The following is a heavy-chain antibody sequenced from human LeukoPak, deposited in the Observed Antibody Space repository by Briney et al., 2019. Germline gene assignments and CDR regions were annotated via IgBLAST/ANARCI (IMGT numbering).Heavy chain of an antibody. CDR1: GFTFSSYA. Sequence: GGSLRLSCAASGFTFSSYAMGWVRQAPGKGLEWVSAISGSGGSTYYADSVKGRFTISRDNSKNTLYLQMSSMRAEDTALYYCAKGDGSWNFDYWGQGTLVTVSS. CDR3: AKGDGSWNFDY. CDR2: ISGSGGST. V-gene: IGHV3-23*01. J-gene: IGHJ4*02. D-gene: IGHD6-13*01.